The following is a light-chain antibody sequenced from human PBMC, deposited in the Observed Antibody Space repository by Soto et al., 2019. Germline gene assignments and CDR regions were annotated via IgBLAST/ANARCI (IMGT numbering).Light chain of an antibody. CDR2: HVS. J-gene: IGLJ2*01. V-gene: IGLV2-8*01. CDR1: GTDVGQYNY. CDR3: SSYGGFNKVL. Sequence: QSALTQPPSASGSPGQSVTISCTGAGTDVGQYNYVSWYQQHPGKAPKLLIHHVSRRPSGVPARFSGSKSGNTASLTVSGLQTEDEADYYCSSYGGFNKVLFGGGTKLTVL.